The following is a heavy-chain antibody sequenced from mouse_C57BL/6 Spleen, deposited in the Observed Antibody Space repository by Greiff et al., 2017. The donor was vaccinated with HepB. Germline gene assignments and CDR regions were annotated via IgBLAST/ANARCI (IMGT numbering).Heavy chain of an antibody. D-gene: IGHD1-1*01. V-gene: IGHV1-4*01. CDR3: ARDGSVTVVDTLGY. CDR2: INPSGGYT. Sequence: VQLQQSGAELARPGASVKMSCKASGYTFTSYTMHWVKQRPGQGLAWIGYINPSGGYTKYNQKFKVKTTLTADKSSSTAYMQLSSLTSEDSAVFSWARDGSVTVVDTLGYWGQGTTLTVSS. CDR1: GYTFTSYT. J-gene: IGHJ2*01.